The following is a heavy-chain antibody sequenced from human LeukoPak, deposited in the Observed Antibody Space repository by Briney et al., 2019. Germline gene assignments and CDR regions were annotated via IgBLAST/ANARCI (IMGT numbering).Heavy chain of an antibody. CDR1: GFTFSSYW. CDR3: ARDLPSRGSGGSCLDY. Sequence: GGSLRLSCAASGFTFSSYWMSWVRQAPGKGLEWVANIKQDGSEKYYVDSVKGRFTISRDNAKNSLYLQMNSLRAEDTAVYYCARDLPSRGSGGSCLDYWGQGTLVTVSS. V-gene: IGHV3-7*01. D-gene: IGHD2-15*01. CDR2: IKQDGSEK. J-gene: IGHJ4*02.